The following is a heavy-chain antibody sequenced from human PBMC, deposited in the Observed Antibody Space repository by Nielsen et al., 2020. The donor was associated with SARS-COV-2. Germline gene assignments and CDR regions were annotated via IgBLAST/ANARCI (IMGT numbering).Heavy chain of an antibody. CDR1: GFTFSSYA. CDR3: AKDLISQTWRDPMEGGMDV. Sequence: GESLKISCAASGFTFSSYAMSLVRQAPGKGLEWVSSINYSGGSTYYADSVKGRFTISRDNSKNTLYLQMNSLRAEDTAVYYCAKDLISQTWRDPMEGGMDVWGQGTTVTVSS. J-gene: IGHJ6*02. D-gene: IGHD3-10*01. CDR2: INYSGGST. V-gene: IGHV3-23*01.